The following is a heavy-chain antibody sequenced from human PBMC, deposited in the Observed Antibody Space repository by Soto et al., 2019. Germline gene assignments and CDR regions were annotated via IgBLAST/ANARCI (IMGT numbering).Heavy chain of an antibody. D-gene: IGHD3-16*01. V-gene: IGHV3-11*01. Sequence: QVQLVESGGGLVKPGGSLRLSCAVSGFTFSNYYMAWIRQAPGKGLEWVSDISTSGTSTFYADSVKDRFTISRDNAEHSLFLQMDSLRVEDTAVYFCARDGVLFRAGFDSWGQGTLVTVAS. CDR1: GFTFSNYY. CDR3: ARDGVLFRAGFDS. CDR2: ISTSGTST. J-gene: IGHJ4*02.